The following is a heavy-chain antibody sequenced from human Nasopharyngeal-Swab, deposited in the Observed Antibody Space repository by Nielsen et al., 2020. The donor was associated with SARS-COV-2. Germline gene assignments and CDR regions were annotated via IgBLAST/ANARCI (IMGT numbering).Heavy chain of an antibody. CDR2: VKQDGTEK. CDR3: ARDEILDY. CDR1: GFTFSPYW. V-gene: IGHV3-7*01. D-gene: IGHD2/OR15-2a*01. Sequence: GGSLRLSCAASGFTFSPYWMTWVRQAPGKGLEWVANVKQDGTEKYFVDSVKGRFTISRDNAKNSLYLHMNSLRAEDTAVYYCARDEILDYWGQETLVTVSS. J-gene: IGHJ4*02.